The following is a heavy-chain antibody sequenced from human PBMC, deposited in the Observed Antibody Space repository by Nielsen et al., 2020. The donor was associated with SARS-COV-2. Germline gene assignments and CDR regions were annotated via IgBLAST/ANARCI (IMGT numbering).Heavy chain of an antibody. V-gene: IGHV4-59*01. D-gene: IGHD3-3*01. CDR3: ARGFYDFWSGFYPPINWFDP. J-gene: IGHJ5*02. CDR2: IYYSGST. Sequence: WIRQPPGKGLEWIGYIYYSGSTNYNPSPKSRVTISVDTSKNQFSLKLSSVTAADTAVYYCARGFYDFWSGFYPPINWFDPWGQGTLVTVSS.